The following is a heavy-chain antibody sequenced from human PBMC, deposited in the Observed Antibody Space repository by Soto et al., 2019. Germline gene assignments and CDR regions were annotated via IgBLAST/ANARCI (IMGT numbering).Heavy chain of an antibody. CDR1: GGSISSYY. J-gene: IGHJ4*02. CDR3: AGSDGRY. Sequence: QVQLQESGPGLVKPSETLSLTCTVSGGSISSYYWSWIRQPPGKGLEWIGYIYYSGSTNYNPSLNLRLTKPLDTSRNQSALKLGSVTAADAAVYYCAGSDGRYWGQGTLVTLSS. CDR2: IYYSGST. V-gene: IGHV4-59*01.